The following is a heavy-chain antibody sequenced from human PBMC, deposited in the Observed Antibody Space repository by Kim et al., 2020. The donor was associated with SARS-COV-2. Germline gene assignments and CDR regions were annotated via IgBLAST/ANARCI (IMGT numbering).Heavy chain of an antibody. J-gene: IGHJ6*02. Sequence: GGSLRLSCAASGFTFSSYAMSWVRQAPGKGLEWVSAISGSGGSTYYADSVKGRFTISRDNSKNTLYLQMNSLRAEDTAVYYCAKGEYYDSTKGTEYYNYGMDVWGHGTTVTVSS. CDR1: GFTFSSYA. CDR2: ISGSGGST. V-gene: IGHV3-23*01. CDR3: AKGEYYDSTKGTEYYNYGMDV. D-gene: IGHD3-22*01.